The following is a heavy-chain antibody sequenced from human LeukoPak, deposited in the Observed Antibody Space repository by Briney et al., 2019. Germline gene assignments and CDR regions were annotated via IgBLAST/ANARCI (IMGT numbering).Heavy chain of an antibody. CDR2: ISNGGNE. V-gene: IGHV3-30*07. D-gene: IGHD6-19*01. J-gene: IGHJ4*02. CDR1: GFTFSGYG. Sequence: GGSLRLSCAASGFTFSGYGMNWVRQAPGKGLEWVAGISNGGNEFYSDSVKGRFTISRDNSKNTLYLQMNSLRAEDTAVYYCARVSSGWYADYWGQGTQVTVSS. CDR3: ARVSSGWYADY.